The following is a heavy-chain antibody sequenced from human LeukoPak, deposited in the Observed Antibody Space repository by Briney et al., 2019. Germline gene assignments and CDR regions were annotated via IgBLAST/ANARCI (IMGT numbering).Heavy chain of an antibody. Sequence: PSETLSLTCTVSGGSISSSSYYWGWIRQTPGKGLEWIGSIYYSGSTYYNPSLKSRVTISVDTSKNQFSLKLSSVTDADTAVYYCARLFGVVITHFNWLDPWGQGTLVTVSS. J-gene: IGHJ5*02. D-gene: IGHD3-3*01. CDR3: ARLFGVVITHFNWLDP. V-gene: IGHV4-39*01. CDR1: GGSISSSSYY. CDR2: IYYSGST.